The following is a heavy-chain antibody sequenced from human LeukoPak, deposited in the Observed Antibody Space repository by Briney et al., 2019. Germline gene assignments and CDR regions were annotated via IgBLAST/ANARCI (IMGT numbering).Heavy chain of an antibody. J-gene: IGHJ3*02. CDR1: GFAFSSYG. CDR3: ARDPPPNYYDSSGYLGAFDI. Sequence: GGSLRLSCAASGFAFSSYGMNWVRQAPGKGLEWVSYISGSSTTIYYVDSVKGRFTISRDNAKNSLYLQMNSLRAEDTAVYYCARDPPPNYYDSSGYLGAFDIWGQGTMVTVSS. D-gene: IGHD3-22*01. V-gene: IGHV3-48*04. CDR2: ISGSSTTI.